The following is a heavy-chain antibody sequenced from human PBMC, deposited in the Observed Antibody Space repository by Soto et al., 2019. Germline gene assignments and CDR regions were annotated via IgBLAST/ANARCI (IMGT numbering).Heavy chain of an antibody. CDR3: ATWTYCTNGHCLAFDY. V-gene: IGHV4-4*02. J-gene: IGHJ4*02. D-gene: IGHD2-8*01. CDR2: IYHSGST. CDR1: GGSISRSNW. Sequence: PSETLSLTCAVSGGSISRSNWWSWVRQPPGKGLEWIGEIYHSGSTNSTPSLTSRVTISVDKSKNQFSLKLSSVTAADTAVYYCATWTYCTNGHCLAFDYWVQGTLIT.